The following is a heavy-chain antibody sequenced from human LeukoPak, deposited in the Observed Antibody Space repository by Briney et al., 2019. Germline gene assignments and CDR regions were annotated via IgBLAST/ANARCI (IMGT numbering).Heavy chain of an antibody. J-gene: IGHJ3*02. CDR2: INWNGGST. CDR3: ARDKHNPGSAFDI. D-gene: IGHD5-24*01. CDR1: AFTFDDYG. V-gene: IGHV3-20*04. Sequence: PGGSLRLSCAASAFTFDDYGMTWVRQAPGKGLEWVSGINWNGGSTGYAVSVKGRFTISRDSAKNSLYLQVNSLRAEDTAVYYCARDKHNPGSAFDIWGQGTMLTVSS.